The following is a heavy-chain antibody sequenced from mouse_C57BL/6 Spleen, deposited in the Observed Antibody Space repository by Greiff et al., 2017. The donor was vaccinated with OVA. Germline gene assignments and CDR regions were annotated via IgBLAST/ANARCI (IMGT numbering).Heavy chain of an antibody. J-gene: IGHJ4*01. CDR2: IWRGGST. V-gene: IGHV2-5*01. D-gene: IGHD2-1*01. CDR3: AKKGNSYAMDY. Sequence: VKLMESGPGLVQPSQSLSITCTVSGFSLTSYGVHWVRQSPGKGLEWLGVIWRGGSTDYNAAFMSRLSITKYNSKSQVFFKMNSLQADDTAIYYCAKKGNSYAMDYWGQGTSVTVSS. CDR1: GFSLTSYG.